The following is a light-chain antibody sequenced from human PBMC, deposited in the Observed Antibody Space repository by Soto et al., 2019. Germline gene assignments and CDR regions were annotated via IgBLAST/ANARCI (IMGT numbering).Light chain of an antibody. CDR3: QQYGSSSYT. CDR2: GAS. V-gene: IGKV3-20*01. J-gene: IGKJ2*01. Sequence: EIVLTQSPGTLSLSPGERATLSCRASQSVSSSYLAWYQQKPGQAPRRLIYGASSRATGIPDRFSGSGSGTDFPLTISRLEPDDFAVYYCQQYGSSSYTFGQGTKLEIK. CDR1: QSVSSSY.